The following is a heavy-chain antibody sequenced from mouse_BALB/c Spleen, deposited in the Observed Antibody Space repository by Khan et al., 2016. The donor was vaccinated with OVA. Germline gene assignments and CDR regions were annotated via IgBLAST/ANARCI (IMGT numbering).Heavy chain of an antibody. Sequence: QVQLKQSGAELARPGASVKMSCKASGYTFTSYTMHWVKQRPGQGLEWIGYINPSNGYTNYNQKFRDKATLTADTSSSTAYMQLSSLTSEDSAVDYCAIVGHYHTIYGAWLAHWGQGIRVTVS. J-gene: IGHJ3*01. D-gene: IGHD1-1*01. CDR3: AIVGHYHTIYGAWLAH. CDR2: INPSNGYT. V-gene: IGHV1-4*01. CDR1: GYTFTSYT.